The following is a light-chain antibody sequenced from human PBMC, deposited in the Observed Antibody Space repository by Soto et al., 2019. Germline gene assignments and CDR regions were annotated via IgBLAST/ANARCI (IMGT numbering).Light chain of an antibody. V-gene: IGKV3-15*01. J-gene: IGKJ3*01. Sequence: EVVMTQSPATLSVSPGERATLSCRASQSVSSNLAWYQLRPGQAPRLLIYGASTRATGIPARFSGSGSGTDFTLTIRSLQSEDFALHYCQQYNQWPLFTFGPGTGVDIK. CDR3: QQYNQWPLFT. CDR2: GAS. CDR1: QSVSSN.